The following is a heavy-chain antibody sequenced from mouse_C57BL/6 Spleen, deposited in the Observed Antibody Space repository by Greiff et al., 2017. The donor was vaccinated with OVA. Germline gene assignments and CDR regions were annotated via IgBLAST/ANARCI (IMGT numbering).Heavy chain of an antibody. CDR2: IYPGGGYT. CDR3: ARSLEDAMDY. J-gene: IGHJ4*01. CDR1: GYTFTNYW. Sequence: VQGVESGAELVRPGTSVKMSCKASGYTFTNYWIGWAKQRPGHGLEWIGDIYPGGGYTNYNEKFKGKATLTADKSSSTAYMQFSSLTSEDSAIYYCARSLEDAMDYWGQGTSVTVSS. V-gene: IGHV1-63*01.